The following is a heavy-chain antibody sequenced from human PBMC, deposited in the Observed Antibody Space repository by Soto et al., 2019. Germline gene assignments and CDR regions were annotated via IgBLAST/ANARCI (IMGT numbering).Heavy chain of an antibody. D-gene: IGHD3-9*01. CDR2: IYYSGTT. V-gene: IGHV4-39*01. J-gene: IGHJ5*02. CDR3: ARGRVDYEILTPNYNRRFWFDP. Sequence: WETLSLTCTVSGGSIRLINHYWDWIRQSPGKGLEWIGTIYYSGTTVYNPSLQSRVTMSVDTSKSQFSLKMTSVNAADTAVYICARGRVDYEILTPNYNRRFWFDPWGQGTLVTVSS. CDR1: GGSIRLINHY.